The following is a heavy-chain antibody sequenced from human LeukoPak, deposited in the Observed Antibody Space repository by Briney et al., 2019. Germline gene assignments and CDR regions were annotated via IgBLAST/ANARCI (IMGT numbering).Heavy chain of an antibody. CDR1: GYTFTGYY. CDR2: INPNSGGT. J-gene: IGHJ4*02. D-gene: IGHD6-13*01. CDR3: ARDLSYSSSWYLGHLDY. V-gene: IGHV1-2*02. Sequence: ASVKVSCKASGYTFTGYYMHWVRQAPGQGLEWMGWINPNSGGTNHAQKFQGRVTMTRDTSISTAYMELSRLRSDDTAVYYCARDLSYSSSWYLGHLDYWGQGTLVTVSS.